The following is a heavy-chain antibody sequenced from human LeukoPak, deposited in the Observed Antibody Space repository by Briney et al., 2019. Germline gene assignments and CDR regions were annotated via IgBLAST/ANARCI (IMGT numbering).Heavy chain of an antibody. Sequence: GGSLRLSCEGSGFTVSSYWMSWVRQAPGKGLEWVANIKQDGSEKYYVDSVKGRFTISRDNAKNSLFLQMNSLRADDTAVYYCASGGSYFGYWGQGTLVTVSS. V-gene: IGHV3-7*05. CDR2: IKQDGSEK. J-gene: IGHJ4*02. CDR3: ASGGSYFGY. CDR1: GFTVSSYW.